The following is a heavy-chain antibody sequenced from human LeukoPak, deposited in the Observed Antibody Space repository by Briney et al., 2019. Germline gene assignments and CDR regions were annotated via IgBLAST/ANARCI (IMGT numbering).Heavy chain of an antibody. D-gene: IGHD2-2*01. CDR3: ARRIGEVPAATSDAFDI. V-gene: IGHV4-31*03. CDR2: ICSSGST. CDR1: GDFIRSGVYC. J-gene: IGHJ3*02. Sequence: SQTLSLTCTVSGDFIRSGVYCRSWIRQRPGAGLQWIGYICSSGSTSYNPSLRSRVTMSIDTSNNQFSLKLNSVTAADTAVYYCARRIGEVPAATSDAFDIWGQGTMVTVSS.